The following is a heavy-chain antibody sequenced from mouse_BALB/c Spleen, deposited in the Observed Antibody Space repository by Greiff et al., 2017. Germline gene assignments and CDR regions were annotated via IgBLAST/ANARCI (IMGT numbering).Heavy chain of an antibody. CDR3: ASMVFDD. V-gene: IGHV1-82*01. CDR2: IYPGDGDT. CDR1: GYAFSSSW. D-gene: IGHD2-1*01. Sequence: QVQLQQSGPELVKPGASVKISCKASGYAFSSSWMNWVKQRPGQGLEWIGRIYPGDGDTNYDGKFKGKATLTADKSSSTAYMQLSSLTSVDSAVYFCASMVFDDWGQGTTLTVSS. J-gene: IGHJ2*01.